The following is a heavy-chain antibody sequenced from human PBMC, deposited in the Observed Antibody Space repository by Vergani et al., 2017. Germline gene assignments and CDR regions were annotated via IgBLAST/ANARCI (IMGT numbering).Heavy chain of an antibody. Sequence: QVKLQESGPGLVKPSETLSLTCTVSGASVNSYYWSWIRQPPGNGLEWMGYVSFRGDTLYDPSVKGRMTISLNTSSNQFSLYLTSVTAADTAGYYCARSRIYYGAGRPDYWGQGTLVTVSS. CDR1: GASVNSYY. CDR3: ARSRIYYGAGRPDY. V-gene: IGHV4-59*02. J-gene: IGHJ4*02. D-gene: IGHD3-10*01. CDR2: VSFRGDT.